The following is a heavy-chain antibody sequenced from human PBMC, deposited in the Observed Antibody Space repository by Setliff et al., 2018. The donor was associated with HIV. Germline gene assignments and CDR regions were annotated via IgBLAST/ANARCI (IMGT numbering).Heavy chain of an antibody. V-gene: IGHV1-69*10. D-gene: IGHD3-16*01. Sequence: SVKVSCKASGGTFSSYVINWVRQAPGQGLEWMGGAIPMLGIANHVHKFQGRVTITADKSTSTAYMELNSLRSEDTAVYYCARSSYYDVNSPFDYWGQGTRVTISS. J-gene: IGHJ4*02. CDR1: GGTFSSYV. CDR2: AIPMLGIA. CDR3: ARSSYYDVNSPFDY.